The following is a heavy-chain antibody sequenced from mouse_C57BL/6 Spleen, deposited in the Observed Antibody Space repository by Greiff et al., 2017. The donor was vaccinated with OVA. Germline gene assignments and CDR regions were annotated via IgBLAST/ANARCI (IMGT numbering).Heavy chain of an antibody. D-gene: IGHD2-5*01. J-gene: IGHJ3*01. CDR3: ARDSSNYSWFAY. V-gene: IGHV1-69*01. Sequence: QVQLQQPGAELVMPGASVKLSCKASGYTFTSYWMHWVKQRPGQGLEWIGEIDPSDSYTNYNQKFKGKSTLTVDKSSSTAYMQLSSLTSEDSAVYYCARDSSNYSWFAYWGQGTLVTVSA. CDR1: GYTFTSYW. CDR2: IDPSDSYT.